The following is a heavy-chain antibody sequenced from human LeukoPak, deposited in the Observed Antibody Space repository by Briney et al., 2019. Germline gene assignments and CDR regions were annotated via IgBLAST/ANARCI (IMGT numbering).Heavy chain of an antibody. J-gene: IGHJ4*02. V-gene: IGHV3-23*01. CDR3: AKDPSSQVPYYFDY. CDR1: GFTFSSYA. CDR2: ISGSGGST. Sequence: PGGSLRLSCAASGFTFSSYAMNWVRQAPGKGLGWVSAISGSGGSTYYADSVKGRFTISRDNSKNTLYLQMNSLRAEDTAVYYCAKDPSSQVPYYFDYWGQGTLVTVSS.